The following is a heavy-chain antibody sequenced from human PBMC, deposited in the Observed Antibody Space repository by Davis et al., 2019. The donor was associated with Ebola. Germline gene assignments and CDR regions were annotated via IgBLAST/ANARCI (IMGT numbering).Heavy chain of an antibody. Sequence: GESLKISCAASGFTVSSNYMSWVRQAPGKGLEWVSVIYSGGSTYYADSVKGRFTISRDNSKNTIYLQMNSLRAEDTAVYYCARHYVYDYYMGLDVWGQGTTVAVSS. CDR1: GFTVSSNY. D-gene: IGHD5/OR15-5a*01. J-gene: IGHJ6*02. CDR3: ARHYVYDYYMGLDV. V-gene: IGHV3-66*04. CDR2: IYSGGST.